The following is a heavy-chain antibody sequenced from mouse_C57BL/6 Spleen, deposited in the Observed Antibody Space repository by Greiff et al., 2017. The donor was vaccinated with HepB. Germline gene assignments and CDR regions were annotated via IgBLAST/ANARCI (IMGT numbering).Heavy chain of an antibody. V-gene: IGHV5-4*01. CDR2: ISDGGSYT. CDR3: ARSYSTFDD. CDR1: GFTFSSYA. D-gene: IGHD2-5*01. Sequence: EVLLVESGGGLVKPGGSLKLSCAASGFTFSSYAMSWVRQTPEKRLEWVATISDGGSYTYYPDNVQGRFTISRDNAKNNLYLQMSHLKSEDTAMYYCARSYSTFDDWGQGTTLTVSS. J-gene: IGHJ2*01.